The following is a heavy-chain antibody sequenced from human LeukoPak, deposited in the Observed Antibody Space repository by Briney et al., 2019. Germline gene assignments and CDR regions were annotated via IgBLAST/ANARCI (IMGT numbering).Heavy chain of an antibody. J-gene: IGHJ4*02. Sequence: GGSLRLSCAAPGFTFSSYAMSWVRQAPGKGLEWVSAISGSGGSTYYADSVKGRFTISRDNSKNTLYLQMNSLRAEDTAVYYCAKEGPDILTGYYRPEYYFDYWGQGTLVTVSS. CDR1: GFTFSSYA. V-gene: IGHV3-23*01. CDR2: ISGSGGST. D-gene: IGHD3-9*01. CDR3: AKEGPDILTGYYRPEYYFDY.